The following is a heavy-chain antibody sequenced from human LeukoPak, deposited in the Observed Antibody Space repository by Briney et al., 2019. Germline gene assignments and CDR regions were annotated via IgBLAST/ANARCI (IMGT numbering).Heavy chain of an antibody. J-gene: IGHJ5*02. Sequence: GESLKISCKGSGYTFTSYWIGWVRQMPGKGLEWMGIIYPGDSDTRYSPSFQGQVTISADKSISTAYLQWSSLKASDTAMYYCARYREGYYYGSGSYSLNWFDPWGQGTLVTVSS. CDR2: IYPGDSDT. CDR3: ARYREGYYYGSGSYSLNWFDP. CDR1: GYTFTSYW. D-gene: IGHD3-10*01. V-gene: IGHV5-51*01.